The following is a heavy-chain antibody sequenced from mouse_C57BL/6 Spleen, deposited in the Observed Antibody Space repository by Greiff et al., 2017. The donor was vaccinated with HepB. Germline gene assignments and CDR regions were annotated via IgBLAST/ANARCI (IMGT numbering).Heavy chain of an antibody. Sequence: EVQLVESGGGLVKPGGSLKLSCAASGFTFSSYAMSWVRQTPEKRLEWVATISDGGSYTYYPDNVKGRFTISRDNAKNNLYLQMSHLKSEDTAMYYCARDGYGGFDYWGQGTTLTVSS. CDR3: ARDGYGGFDY. D-gene: IGHD2-2*01. CDR1: GFTFSSYA. V-gene: IGHV5-4*01. J-gene: IGHJ2*01. CDR2: ISDGGSYT.